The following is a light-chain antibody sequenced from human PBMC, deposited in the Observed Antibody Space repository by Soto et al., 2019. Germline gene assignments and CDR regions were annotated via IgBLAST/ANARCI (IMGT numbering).Light chain of an antibody. CDR2: DVS. Sequence: QSVLTQPASVSGSPGQSITISFTGTSSDVGGYNYVSWYQQHPGKAPKLMIYDVSNRPSGVSNRFSGSKSGNTASLTISGLQAEDEADYYCSSYTSSSTLFYVFGTGTKVTV. CDR3: SSYTSSSTLFYV. V-gene: IGLV2-14*01. CDR1: SSDVGGYNY. J-gene: IGLJ1*01.